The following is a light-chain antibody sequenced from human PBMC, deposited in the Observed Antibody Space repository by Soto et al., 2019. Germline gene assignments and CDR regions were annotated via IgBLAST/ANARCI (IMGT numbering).Light chain of an antibody. Sequence: EIVLTQSPGTLSLSPGERATLSCRASQSVSSTYLAWYHQKPGQAPRLLIYGASIRATGIPDRFSGSGSGTDFTLTIRRLEPEDFAVYYCQQYGSSPYTFGQGTKLEI. CDR2: GAS. CDR1: QSVSSTY. CDR3: QQYGSSPYT. V-gene: IGKV3-20*01. J-gene: IGKJ2*01.